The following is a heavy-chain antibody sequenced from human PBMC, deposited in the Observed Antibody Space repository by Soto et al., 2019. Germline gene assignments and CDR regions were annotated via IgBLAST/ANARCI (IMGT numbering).Heavy chain of an antibody. CDR3: ARDRRILTGTLADY. CDR2: INPNSGGT. CDR1: GYTFTGYY. D-gene: IGHD3-9*01. V-gene: IGHV1-2*02. J-gene: IGHJ4*02. Sequence: GASVKVSCKASGYTFTGYYMHWVRQAPGQGLEWMGWINPNSGGTNYAQKFQGRVTMTRDTSISTAYMELSRLRSDDTAVYYCARDRRILTGTLADYWGQGTLVTVSS.